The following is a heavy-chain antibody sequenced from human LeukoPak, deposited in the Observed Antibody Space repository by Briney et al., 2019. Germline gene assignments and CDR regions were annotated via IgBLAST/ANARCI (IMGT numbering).Heavy chain of an antibody. CDR2: VSPKSGGT. CDR1: RYTFTAYY. V-gene: IGHV1-2*02. D-gene: IGHD6-6*01. Sequence: ASVNVSYTPSRYTFTAYYLHWVRQAPGQGLEWMGWVSPKSGGTSYAQKFQGRVTMTRETSITTAYMELSSLTSDDTAMYYCARDGIYSTSFDAYDIWGQGTMVTVSS. J-gene: IGHJ3*02. CDR3: ARDGIYSTSFDAYDI.